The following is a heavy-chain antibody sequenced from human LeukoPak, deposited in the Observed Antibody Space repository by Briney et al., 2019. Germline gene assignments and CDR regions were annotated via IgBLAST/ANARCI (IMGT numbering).Heavy chain of an antibody. CDR1: GNTFTSYD. CDR3: ARDEGYGDFDY. D-gene: IGHD4-17*01. J-gene: IGHJ4*02. V-gene: IGHV1-18*01. Sequence: SVKLSRKASGNTFTSYDSSWVQQAPGQSLERMGWISAYNGNTNYAQKLQGRVTMTTDTSTSTAYMELRSLRSDDTAVYYCARDEGYGDFDYWGQGTLVTVSS. CDR2: ISAYNGNT.